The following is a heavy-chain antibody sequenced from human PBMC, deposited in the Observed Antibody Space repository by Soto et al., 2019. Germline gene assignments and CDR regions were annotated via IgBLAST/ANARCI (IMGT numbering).Heavy chain of an antibody. D-gene: IGHD2-8*02. CDR2: ISGSGGST. CDR3: AKGSSTGYFFFDY. Sequence: GGSLRLSCAASRLTFSNHAMTWVRQAPGKGLEWVSTISGSGGSTYYADSVKGRFTVSRDNSKNTLYLQMNSLRAEDTAVYYCAKGSSTGYFFFDYWGQGTLVTVSS. V-gene: IGHV3-23*01. J-gene: IGHJ4*02. CDR1: RLTFSNHA.